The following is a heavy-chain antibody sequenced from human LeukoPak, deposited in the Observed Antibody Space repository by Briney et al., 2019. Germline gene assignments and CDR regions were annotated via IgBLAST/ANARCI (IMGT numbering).Heavy chain of an antibody. CDR1: GFSFSSYS. V-gene: IGHV3-23*01. CDR2: ISGSGGST. Sequence: GGSLCLSCAASGFSFSSYSRSWVRQPPGKGLEWVSVISGSGGSTYYADAVKGRFTISRDNSKNTLYLQMNSLRAEDTVVYYYAKDQKAEYYDILTGIERYLDYWDKETLVTVSS. D-gene: IGHD3-9*01. J-gene: IGHJ4*02. CDR3: AKDQKAEYYDILTGIERYLDY.